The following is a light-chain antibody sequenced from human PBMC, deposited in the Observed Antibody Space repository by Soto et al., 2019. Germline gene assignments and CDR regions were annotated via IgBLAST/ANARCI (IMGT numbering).Light chain of an antibody. Sequence: EIVLTQSPATLSLSPGERATLSCRASQSVSSYLAWYQQKPGQAPRLLIYDASNRATGIPARFSGSGSGTDFTLNISSLEPEDFAVYYCQQRSNWPRLTFGGGTKVEIK. CDR2: DAS. CDR1: QSVSSY. J-gene: IGKJ4*01. CDR3: QQRSNWPRLT. V-gene: IGKV3-11*01.